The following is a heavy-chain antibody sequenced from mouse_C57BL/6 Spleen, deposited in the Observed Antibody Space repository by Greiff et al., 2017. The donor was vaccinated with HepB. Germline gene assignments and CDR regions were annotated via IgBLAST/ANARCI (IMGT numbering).Heavy chain of an antibody. CDR3: ASKSYPYYSLPDY. D-gene: IGHD2-12*01. CDR1: GYSFTGYY. V-gene: IGHV1-42*01. Sequence: VQLQQSGPELVKPGASVKISCKASGYSFTGYYMNWVKQSPEKSLEWIGEINPSTGGTTYNQKFKAKATLTVDKSSSTAYMQLKSLTSEDSAVYYCASKSYPYYSLPDYWGQGTTLTVSS. J-gene: IGHJ2*01. CDR2: INPSTGGT.